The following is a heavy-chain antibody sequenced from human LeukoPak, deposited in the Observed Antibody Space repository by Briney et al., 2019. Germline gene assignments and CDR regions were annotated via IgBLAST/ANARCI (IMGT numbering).Heavy chain of an antibody. CDR3: ARRTSGHCSSTTRLFDY. Sequence: GESLKISCKGSGYSFTSYWIGWVRQMPGKGLEWMGIIFPGDSDTRYSPSFQGRVTISADRSISTAYLQWSSLKASDTAMYYCARRTSGHCSSTTRLFDYWGQGTLVTVSS. D-gene: IGHD2-2*03. CDR1: GYSFTSYW. J-gene: IGHJ4*02. CDR2: IFPGDSDT. V-gene: IGHV5-51*01.